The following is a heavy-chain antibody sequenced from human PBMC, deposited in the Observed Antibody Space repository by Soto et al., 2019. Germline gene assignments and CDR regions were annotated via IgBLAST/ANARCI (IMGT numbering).Heavy chain of an antibody. J-gene: IGHJ4*02. CDR2: ILYDGGNE. D-gene: IGHD2-2*01. CDR1: GFPLSNYK. CDR3: AKGCGSASCPYYFDF. V-gene: IGHV3-33*06. Sequence: GGSLRLSCAAAGFPLSNYKMHWVPQAPSMGLELVAGILYDGGNEYYVDSVKGLFTISRDNSKNTLELQMSSLRAEDTAIYYCAKGCGSASCPYYFDFWGQGTLVTVSS.